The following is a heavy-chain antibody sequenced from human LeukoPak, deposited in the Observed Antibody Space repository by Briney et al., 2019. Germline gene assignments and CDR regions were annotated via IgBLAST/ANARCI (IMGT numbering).Heavy chain of an antibody. D-gene: IGHD1-26*01. CDR2: IKQDASVE. Sequence: GGSLRLSCTASGFSFSNHWMCWVRKAQGKGLEWVATIKQDASVEHYADSVKGRFTTSRDNAKSSLYLQMNTLRGEDTAVYYCARLVGDMTTWDYWGQGTLVTVSS. CDR1: GFSFSNHW. V-gene: IGHV3-7*03. CDR3: ARLVGDMTTWDY. J-gene: IGHJ4*02.